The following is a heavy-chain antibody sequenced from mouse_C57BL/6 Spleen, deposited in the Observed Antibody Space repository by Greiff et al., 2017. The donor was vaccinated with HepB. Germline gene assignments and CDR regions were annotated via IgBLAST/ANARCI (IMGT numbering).Heavy chain of an antibody. V-gene: IGHV5-9-1*02. D-gene: IGHD2-4*01. J-gene: IGHJ2*01. CDR1: GFTFSSYA. CDR2: ISSGGDYI. Sequence: EVMLVESGEGLVKPGGSLKLSCAASGFTFSSYAMSWVRQTPEKRLEWVAYISSGGDYIYYADTVKGRFTISRDNARNTLYLQMSSLKSEDTAMYYCTRERDSYDYDRGYFDYWGQGTTLTVSS. CDR3: TRERDSYDYDRGYFDY.